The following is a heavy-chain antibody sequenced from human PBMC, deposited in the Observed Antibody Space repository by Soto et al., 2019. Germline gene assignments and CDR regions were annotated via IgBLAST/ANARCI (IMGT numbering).Heavy chain of an antibody. CDR3: TAEDAARGSGDFDS. J-gene: IGHJ4*02. Sequence: EVQLVESGGGLVEPGGSLSLSCAASGFTFSSAWMSWFRQAPGKGLEWIGLIKSKTSGETTDYAAPVKGRFTISRDDSKNTLYLQINSLKTEDRAMFFCTAEDAARGSGDFDSGGQETLVTVSA. CDR1: GFTFSSAW. CDR2: IKSKTSGETT. D-gene: IGHD3-10*01. V-gene: IGHV3-15*01.